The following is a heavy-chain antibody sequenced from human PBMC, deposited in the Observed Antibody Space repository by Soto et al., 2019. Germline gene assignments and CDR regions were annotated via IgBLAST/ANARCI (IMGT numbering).Heavy chain of an antibody. Sequence: SQTLSLTCAISGDSVSSNSAAWNWIRPSPSRGLEWLGRTYYRSKWYNDYAVSVKSRITINPDTSKNQFSLQLNSVTPEDTAVYYCARVRRLVDYYYYGMDVWGQGTKVTVSS. V-gene: IGHV6-1*01. CDR1: GDSVSSNSAA. J-gene: IGHJ6*02. D-gene: IGHD6-19*01. CDR3: ARVRRLVDYYYYGMDV. CDR2: TYYRSKWYN.